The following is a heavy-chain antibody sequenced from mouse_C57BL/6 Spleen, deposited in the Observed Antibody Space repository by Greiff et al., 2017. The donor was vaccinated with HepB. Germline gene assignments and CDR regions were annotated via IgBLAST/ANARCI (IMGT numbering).Heavy chain of an antibody. J-gene: IGHJ3*01. D-gene: IGHD2-1*01. CDR1: GYTFTDYE. CDR2: IDPETGGT. Sequence: VKLMESGAELVRPGASVTLSCKASGYTFTDYEMHWVKQTPVHGLEWIGAIDPETGGTAYNQKFKGKAILTADKSSSTAYMELRSLTSEDSAVYYCTRNAAYGNYFAYWGQGTLVTVSA. V-gene: IGHV1-15*01. CDR3: TRNAAYGNYFAY.